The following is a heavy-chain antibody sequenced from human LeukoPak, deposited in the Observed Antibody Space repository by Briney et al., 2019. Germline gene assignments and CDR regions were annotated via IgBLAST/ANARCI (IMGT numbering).Heavy chain of an antibody. D-gene: IGHD6-19*01. CDR3: TTTLAVAGTSMGC. J-gene: IGHJ4*02. CDR2: IKSKTDGGTT. V-gene: IGHV3-15*01. Sequence: GGSLRLSCAASGFTFNGAWMTWVRQAPGKGLEWVGRIKSKTDGGTTDYAAPVKGRFTISRDDSKTTLYLQMNSLKTEDTAVYYCTTTLAVAGTSMGCWGQGTLVTVSS. CDR1: GFTFNGAW.